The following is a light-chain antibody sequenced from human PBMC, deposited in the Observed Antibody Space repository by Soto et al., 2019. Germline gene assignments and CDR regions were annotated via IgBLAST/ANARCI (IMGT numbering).Light chain of an antibody. CDR2: GAS. J-gene: IGKJ2*01. CDR3: QRYGNSPMYT. CDR1: QSVSSTY. Sequence: EIVLTQSPGTLSLSPGERATLSCRASQSVSSTYLAWYQQKPGQAPRLLIYGASSRATGIPDRFSGSGSGTDFTLTISRLEPEDFAVYYCQRYGNSPMYTFGQGTKPEIK. V-gene: IGKV3-20*01.